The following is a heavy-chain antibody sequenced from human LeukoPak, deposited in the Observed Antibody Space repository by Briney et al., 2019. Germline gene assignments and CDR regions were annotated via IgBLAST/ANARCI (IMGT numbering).Heavy chain of an antibody. J-gene: IGHJ4*02. Sequence: PSETLSLTCTVSVGSISSGRYSWGWIRQPPGKGLEWIGSIYYSGSTYYNPSLKSRVTISVDTSKNQFSLKLSSVTAADTAVYYCARREALWGYFDYWGQGTLVTVSS. CDR3: ARREALWGYFDY. CDR2: IYYSGST. V-gene: IGHV4-39*01. D-gene: IGHD7-27*01. CDR1: VGSISSGRYS.